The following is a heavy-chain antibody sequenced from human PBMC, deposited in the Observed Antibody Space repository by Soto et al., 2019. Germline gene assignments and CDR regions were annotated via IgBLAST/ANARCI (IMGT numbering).Heavy chain of an antibody. CDR3: VRDWELGY. J-gene: IGHJ4*02. CDR2: INPSGDAT. CDR1: GFPFTTYD. D-gene: IGHD3-10*01. Sequence: QVLLVQSGAEVTKPGASVKVSCKASGFPFTTYDIHWVRQAPGQGLEWMGVINPSGDATTYAQNFQSRVTLTKDTSASTVYMELSSLRSEYTAVYYCVRDWELGYWGQGTLVTVSS. V-gene: IGHV1-46*01.